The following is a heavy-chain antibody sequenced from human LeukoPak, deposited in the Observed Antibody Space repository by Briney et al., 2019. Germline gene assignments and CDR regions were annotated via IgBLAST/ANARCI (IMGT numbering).Heavy chain of an antibody. D-gene: IGHD4-23*01. Sequence: GGSLRLSCAASGFTFSRYWMGWVRQAPGKGLEWVANINQDGSDKYYVDSVKGRFTSSRDNAKSSLYLQMNSLRAEDTAVYYCARALDYGGNSYFDYWGQGTLVTVSS. CDR3: ARALDYGGNSYFDY. J-gene: IGHJ4*02. V-gene: IGHV3-7*02. CDR1: GFTFSRYW. CDR2: INQDGSDK.